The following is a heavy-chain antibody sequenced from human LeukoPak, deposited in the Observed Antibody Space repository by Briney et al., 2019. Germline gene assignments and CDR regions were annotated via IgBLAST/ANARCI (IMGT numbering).Heavy chain of an antibody. V-gene: IGHV1-46*01. J-gene: IGHJ4*02. CDR3: AKGNGYSYGRYYFDY. Sequence: ASVKVSCKTSGYTFTDYYIHWVRRAPGQGLEWMGLINPSADRTTYAQRFQGRVTMTRDTSTSAVYMELSSLRAEDTAVYYCAKGNGYSYGRYYFDYWGQGALVTVSS. D-gene: IGHD5-18*01. CDR2: INPSADRT. CDR1: GYTFTDYY.